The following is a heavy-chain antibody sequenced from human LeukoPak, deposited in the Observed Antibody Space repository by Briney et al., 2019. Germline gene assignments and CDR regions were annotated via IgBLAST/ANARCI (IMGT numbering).Heavy chain of an antibody. V-gene: IGHV4-38-2*01. Sequence: PSETLSLTCAVSGYSISSGYYWGWIRQPPGKGLEWIGSIYHSGSTNYNPSLKSRVTISVDTSKNQFSLKLTSVTAADTAVYYCARTYYDVFSGLAQIDYWGQGTLVTVSS. CDR2: IYHSGST. CDR1: GYSISSGYY. D-gene: IGHD3-3*01. CDR3: ARTYYDVFSGLAQIDY. J-gene: IGHJ4*02.